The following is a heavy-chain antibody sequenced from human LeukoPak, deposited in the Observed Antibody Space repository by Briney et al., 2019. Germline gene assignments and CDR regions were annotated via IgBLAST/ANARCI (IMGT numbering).Heavy chain of an antibody. D-gene: IGHD5-18*01. J-gene: IGHJ5*02. CDR1: GFPFSGYL. CDR2: IKKDGSEK. CDR3: ARQGYSYGYVWFDP. V-gene: IGHV3-7*01. Sequence: GGSLRLSCAASGFPFSGYLMSWVRQAPGKGLEWVANIKKDGSEKYYVDSVKGRFTISRDNAKNSLYLQMNSLRAEDTAVYYCARQGYSYGYVWFDPWGQGTLVTVSS.